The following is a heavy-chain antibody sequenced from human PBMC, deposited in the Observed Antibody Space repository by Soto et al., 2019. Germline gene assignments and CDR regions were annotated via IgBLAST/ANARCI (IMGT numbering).Heavy chain of an antibody. CDR2: INAGNGNT. CDR1: GYTFTSYA. J-gene: IGHJ4*02. V-gene: IGHV1-3*01. Sequence: QVQLVQSGAEVKKPGASVKVSCKASGYTFTSYAMHWVRQAPGQRLEWMGWINAGNGNTKYSQKFQGRVTITRDTTASTANMDLSSLRSEDTAVYYCARDVDGWWELPQYYFDYWGQGTLVTVS. D-gene: IGHD1-26*01. CDR3: ARDVDGWWELPQYYFDY.